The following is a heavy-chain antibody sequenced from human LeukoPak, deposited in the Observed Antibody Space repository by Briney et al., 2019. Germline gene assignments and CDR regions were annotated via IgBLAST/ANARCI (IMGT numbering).Heavy chain of an antibody. J-gene: IGHJ6*02. CDR3: AKSIAARQFDSYYYGIDV. D-gene: IGHD6-6*01. CDR1: GFTFDDYA. Sequence: GRSLRLSCAASGFTFDDYAMHWVRQAPGKGLEWVSGISWNSGSIGYADSVKGRFTISRDNAKNSLYLQMNSLRAEDTALYYCAKSIAARQFDSYYYGIDVWGQGTTVTVSS. V-gene: IGHV3-9*01. CDR2: ISWNSGSI.